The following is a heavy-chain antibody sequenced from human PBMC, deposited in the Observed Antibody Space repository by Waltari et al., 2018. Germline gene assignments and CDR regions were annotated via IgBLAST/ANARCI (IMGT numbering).Heavy chain of an antibody. V-gene: IGHV4-38-2*01. CDR2: IYHRGST. D-gene: IGHD3-3*01. J-gene: IGHJ5*02. Sequence: QVQLQESGPGLVKPSETLSLTCAVSGYSISSGYYWGWIRQPPGKGLEWIGSIYHRGSTCYNPCLKSRGTRSVGTSKIQFSLERRSGTAADTAVYYCARGHYDFWSGYRRENWFDPWGQGTLVTVSS. CDR3: ARGHYDFWSGYRRENWFDP. CDR1: GYSISSGYY.